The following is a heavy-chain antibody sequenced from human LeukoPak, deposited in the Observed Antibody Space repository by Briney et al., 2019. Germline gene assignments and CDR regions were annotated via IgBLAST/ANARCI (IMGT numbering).Heavy chain of an antibody. CDR2: IIPIFGTA. V-gene: IGHV1-69*06. CDR3: ASSTRVQLFYYYYMDV. J-gene: IGHJ6*03. CDR1: GYIFTNFG. D-gene: IGHD5-18*01. Sequence: ASVKVSCKASGYIFTNFGISWVRQAPGQGLEWMGGIIPIFGTANYAQKFQGRVTITADKSTSTAYMELSSLRSEDTAVYYCASSTRVQLFYYYYMDVWGKGTTVTVSS.